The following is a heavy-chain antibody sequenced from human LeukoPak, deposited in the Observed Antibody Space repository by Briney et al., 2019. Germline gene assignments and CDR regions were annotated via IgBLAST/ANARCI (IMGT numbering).Heavy chain of an antibody. D-gene: IGHD1-26*01. CDR1: GVSVSIVTSY. CDR2: IFYNGGT. CDR3: ARGSVGTNTGCVY. Sequence: SETLSLTCTVSGVSVSIVTSYWSWIRQPPGKGLEWVGYIFYNGGTNYNPSLKSRVTMSVDTSKSQFSLKLSSVTAADTAVYYCARGSVGTNTGCVYWGRVTLVTVFS. V-gene: IGHV4-61*01. J-gene: IGHJ4*01.